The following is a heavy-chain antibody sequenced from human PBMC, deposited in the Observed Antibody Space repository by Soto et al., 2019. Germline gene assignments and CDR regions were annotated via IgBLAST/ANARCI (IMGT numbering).Heavy chain of an antibody. J-gene: IGHJ4*02. CDR2: ISSTGGST. Sequence: EVQLLESGGGLVQRGGSLRLSCAASGFTFSRYPMSWVRLAPGKGLEWVSAISSTGGSTYYTDSVKGRFTISRDDSKNTVYLQMNSLRADDTAVYYCANGFSETYLFHNWGQGTLVTVSS. CDR3: ANGFSETYLFHN. CDR1: GFTFSRYP. V-gene: IGHV3-23*01. D-gene: IGHD3-3*01.